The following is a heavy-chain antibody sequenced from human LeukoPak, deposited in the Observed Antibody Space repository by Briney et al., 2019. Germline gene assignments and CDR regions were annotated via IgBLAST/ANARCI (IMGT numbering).Heavy chain of an antibody. CDR3: ARVGQGEWFFDL. Sequence: GGSLRLSCAASGFIFSNYWMHWVRQAPGKGLVWVSRIKTDGSTITYADSVKGRFTISRDNAMNTLYLQMNSLGAEDTAVYYCARVGQGEWFFDLWGRGTLVTVSS. CDR2: IKTDGSTI. CDR1: GFIFSNYW. J-gene: IGHJ2*01. V-gene: IGHV3-74*01. D-gene: IGHD1-26*01.